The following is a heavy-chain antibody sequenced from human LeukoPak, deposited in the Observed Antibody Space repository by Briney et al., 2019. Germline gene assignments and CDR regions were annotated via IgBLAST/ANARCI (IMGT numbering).Heavy chain of an antibody. CDR2: ISSSSSYI. J-gene: IGHJ4*02. Sequence: PGGSLRLSCAASGFTFSSYSMNWVRQAPGKGLEWVSSISSSSSYIYYADSVKGRFTISRDNAKNSLYLQMNNLRAEDTAVYYCARDDTAAAGTSWDYWGQGTLVTVSS. CDR1: GFTFSSYS. V-gene: IGHV3-21*01. CDR3: ARDDTAAAGTSWDY. D-gene: IGHD6-13*01.